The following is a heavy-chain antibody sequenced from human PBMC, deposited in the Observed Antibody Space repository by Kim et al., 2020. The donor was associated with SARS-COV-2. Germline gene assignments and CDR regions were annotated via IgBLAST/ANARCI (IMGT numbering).Heavy chain of an antibody. Sequence: GGSLRLSCAASGFSLSDQYMDWVRQAPGKGLEWVGRARNKANGYSPQYAASVNGRFTISRDDSKNSLSLQLNGLKTEDTAVYYCTGDLVGPTGMAYWGQG. V-gene: IGHV3-72*01. CDR3: TGDLVGPTGMAY. D-gene: IGHD1-26*01. CDR2: ARNKANGYSP. J-gene: IGHJ4*02. CDR1: GFSLSDQY.